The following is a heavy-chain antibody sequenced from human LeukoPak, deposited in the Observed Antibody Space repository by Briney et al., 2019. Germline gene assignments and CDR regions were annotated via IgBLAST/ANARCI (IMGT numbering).Heavy chain of an antibody. V-gene: IGHV3-23*01. Sequence: GGSLRLSCAASGFTFSSCAMSWVRQAPGKGLEGVSAISGNGGRTYYADSVKGRFTIARDNSKNTLYLQMNSLRAEDTAVYYCAKDLPSTIPYGMDVWGQGTTVTVSS. CDR3: AKDLPSTIPYGMDV. J-gene: IGHJ6*02. D-gene: IGHD5/OR15-5a*01. CDR2: ISGNGGRT. CDR1: GFTFSSCA.